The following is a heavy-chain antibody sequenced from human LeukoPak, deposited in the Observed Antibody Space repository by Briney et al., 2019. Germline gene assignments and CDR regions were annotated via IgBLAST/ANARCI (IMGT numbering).Heavy chain of an antibody. CDR1: GFTVSSNY. D-gene: IGHD3-10*01. Sequence: GGSLRLSCAASGFTVSSNYMSWVRQAPGKGLEWVSAISGSGGSTYYADSVKGRFTISRDYSKNTLYLHMNSLRAEDTAVYYCARDQAGSGHYADYWGQGTLVTVSS. CDR3: ARDQAGSGHYADY. V-gene: IGHV3-23*01. CDR2: ISGSGGST. J-gene: IGHJ4*02.